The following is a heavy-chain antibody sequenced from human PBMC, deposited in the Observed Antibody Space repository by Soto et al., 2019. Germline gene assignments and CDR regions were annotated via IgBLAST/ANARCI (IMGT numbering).Heavy chain of an antibody. Sequence: SETLSLTCTVSGGSISSGDYYWSWIRQPPGKGLEWIGHIYYSGSTYYNPSLKSRVTISVDTSKNQFSLKLSSVTAADTAVYYCARDFYDYIWGSYRSLGAFDIWGQGTMVTVSS. CDR3: ARDFYDYIWGSYRSLGAFDI. J-gene: IGHJ3*02. CDR1: GGSISSGDYY. CDR2: IYYSGST. D-gene: IGHD3-16*02. V-gene: IGHV4-30-4*01.